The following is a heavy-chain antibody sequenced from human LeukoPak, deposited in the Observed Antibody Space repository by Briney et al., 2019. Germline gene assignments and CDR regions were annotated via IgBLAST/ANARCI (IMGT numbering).Heavy chain of an antibody. J-gene: IGHJ4*02. CDR3: ARDCGAYYHFFDY. V-gene: IGHV3-7*01. D-gene: IGHD3-22*01. CDR1: GFSMSVYW. CDR2: IKQDGSER. Sequence: GGSLRLSCEASGFSMSVYWMSWVRQAPGKGLEWVGNIKQDGSERNYLASVKGRFTLSRDNAKKSLYLQMDSLRAEDAAVYYCARDCGAYYHFFDYWGQGTLVTVSS.